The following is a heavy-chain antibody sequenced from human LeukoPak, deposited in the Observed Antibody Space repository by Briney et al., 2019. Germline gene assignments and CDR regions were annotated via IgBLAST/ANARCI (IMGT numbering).Heavy chain of an antibody. CDR3: ARDPRSSGNLAFDY. CDR2: ISSTSSYI. CDR1: GFTFISYI. Sequence: GGSLRLSCAASGFTFISYIMNWVRQAPGKGLKWVSSISSTSSYIYYVDSVKGRFTISRDIAKNSLYLKMNRLRAEDTAVYYCARDPRSSGNLAFDYWGQGTLVSASS. V-gene: IGHV3-21*01. J-gene: IGHJ4*02. D-gene: IGHD6-6*01.